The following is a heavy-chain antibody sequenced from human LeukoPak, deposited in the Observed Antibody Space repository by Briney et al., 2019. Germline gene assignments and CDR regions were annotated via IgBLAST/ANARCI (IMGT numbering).Heavy chain of an antibody. CDR3: ARGKSYGYWWYFD. Sequence: PPETPSLTSTVSRGSITSYYWSWIPHPPGKGLGWRGDIYYSGSTNDNPSPKSRVTISADTSENQYSLNVRSVTGADTAVYYCARGKSYGYWWYFD. CDR2: IYYSGST. J-gene: IGHJ2*01. V-gene: IGHV4-59*01. D-gene: IGHD5-18*01. CDR1: RGSITSYY.